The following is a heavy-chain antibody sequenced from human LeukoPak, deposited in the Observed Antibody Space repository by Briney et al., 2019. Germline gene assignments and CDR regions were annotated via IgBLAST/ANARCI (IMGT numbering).Heavy chain of an antibody. V-gene: IGHV3-30-3*01. CDR1: GSTFSSYA. CDR2: ISYDGSNK. D-gene: IGHD6-19*01. CDR3: ARVESSGWYGPGY. Sequence: PGGSLRLSCAASGSTFSSYAMHWVRQAPGKGLEWVAVISYDGSNKYYADSVKGRFTISRDNSKNTLYLQMDSLRAEDTAVYYCARVESSGWYGPGYWGQGTLVTVSS. J-gene: IGHJ4*02.